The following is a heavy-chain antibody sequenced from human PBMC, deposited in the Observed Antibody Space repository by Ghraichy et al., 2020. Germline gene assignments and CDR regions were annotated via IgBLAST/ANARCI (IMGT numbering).Heavy chain of an antibody. V-gene: IGHV1-18*01. CDR2: ISAYNGNT. CDR3: ARKGGGGYQLLGYYYYGMDV. D-gene: IGHD2-2*01. CDR1: GYTFTSYG. Sequence: ASVKVSCKASGYTFTSYGISWVRQAPGQGLEWMGWISAYNGNTNYAQKLQGRVTTTTDTSTSTAYMELRSLRSDDTAVYYCARKGGGGYQLLGYYYYGMDVWGQGTTVTVSS. J-gene: IGHJ6*02.